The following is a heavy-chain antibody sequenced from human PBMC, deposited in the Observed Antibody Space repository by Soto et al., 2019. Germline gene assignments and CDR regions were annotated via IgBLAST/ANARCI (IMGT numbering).Heavy chain of an antibody. V-gene: IGHV4-59*08. CDR2: IHYSGST. D-gene: IGHD3-3*01. CDR1: GGSISSYY. J-gene: IGHJ4*02. CDR3: ARRHYDFWSGYFATIDY. Sequence: PSETLSLTCTVSGGSISSYYWSWIRQPPGKGLEWIGYIHYSGSTKYNPSLKSRATISADTPKNQFSLKLSSVTAADTAVYYCARRHYDFWSGYFATIDYWGQGTLVTVSS.